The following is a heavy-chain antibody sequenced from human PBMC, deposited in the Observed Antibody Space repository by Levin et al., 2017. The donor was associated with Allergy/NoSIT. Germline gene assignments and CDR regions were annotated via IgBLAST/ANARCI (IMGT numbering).Heavy chain of an antibody. CDR1: GDSISGGTLY. D-gene: IGHD3-10*01. CDR3: ARDECAWLGECYGMDV. CDR2: IHHSGSA. J-gene: IGHJ6*02. Sequence: HSQTLSLTCTVSGDSISGGTLYWSWIRQRPGKGLEWIGFIHHSGSAYYNPSLKSRLTMSLDTSKSQFSLRVTSVTVADTAVYYCARDECAWLGECYGMDVWGQGTTVIVSS. V-gene: IGHV4-31*03.